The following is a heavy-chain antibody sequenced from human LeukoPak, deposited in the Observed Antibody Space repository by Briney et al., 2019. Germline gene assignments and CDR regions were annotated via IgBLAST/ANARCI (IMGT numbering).Heavy chain of an antibody. CDR2: IYYSGST. CDR3: ARSLITYYDFWSGYLHLDYYYYGMDV. CDR1: GGSISSYY. D-gene: IGHD3-3*01. V-gene: IGHV4-59*01. Sequence: SETLSLTCTVSGGSISSYYWSWIRQPPGKGLEWIRYIYYSGSTNYNPSLKSRVTISVDTSKNQFSLKLSSVTAADTAVYYCARSLITYYDFWSGYLHLDYYYYGMDVWGQGTTVTVSS. J-gene: IGHJ6*02.